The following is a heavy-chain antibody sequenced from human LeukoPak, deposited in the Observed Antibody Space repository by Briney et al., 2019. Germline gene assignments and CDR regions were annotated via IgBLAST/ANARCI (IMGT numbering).Heavy chain of an antibody. CDR1: GFTFSSYA. Sequence: GGSLRLSCAASGFTFSSYAMHWVRQAPGKGLEYVSSINNNGGLTYYVNSVKGRFTISRDNSKNTLYLQMGNLRAEDMAVYYCARGGVYSSSSLDYWGQGTLVTVSS. CDR3: ARGGVYSSSSLDY. J-gene: IGHJ4*02. V-gene: IGHV3-64*01. D-gene: IGHD6-6*01. CDR2: INNNGGLT.